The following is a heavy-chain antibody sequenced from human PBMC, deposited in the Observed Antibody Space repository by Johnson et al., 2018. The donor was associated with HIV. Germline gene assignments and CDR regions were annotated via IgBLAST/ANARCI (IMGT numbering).Heavy chain of an antibody. CDR2: ISWNSGSK. CDR1: RFTLSNYA. Sequence: EVQLVESGGGVVQPGKSLRLSCAASRFTLSNYAMHWVRQAPGKGLEWVSGISWNSGSKGYADSVKGRFTISRDNAKNSLYLQMSSLRPEDTAFYYCAKRYDYGSGSYLGAFDIWGQGTMVTVSA. CDR3: AKRYDYGSGSYLGAFDI. J-gene: IGHJ3*02. V-gene: IGHV3-9*01. D-gene: IGHD3-10*01.